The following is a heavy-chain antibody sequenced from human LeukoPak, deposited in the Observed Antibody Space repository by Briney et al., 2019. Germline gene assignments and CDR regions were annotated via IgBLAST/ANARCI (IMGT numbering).Heavy chain of an antibody. Sequence: GASVKVSCKASGYTFTSYYMHWARQAPGQGLEWMGIINPSGGSTSYAQKFQGRVTMTRDTSTSTVYMELSSLRSEDTAVYYCARVGDSSGYHHDAFDIWGQGTMVTVSP. CDR2: INPSGGST. CDR1: GYTFTSYY. CDR3: ARVGDSSGYHHDAFDI. J-gene: IGHJ3*02. V-gene: IGHV1-46*01. D-gene: IGHD3-22*01.